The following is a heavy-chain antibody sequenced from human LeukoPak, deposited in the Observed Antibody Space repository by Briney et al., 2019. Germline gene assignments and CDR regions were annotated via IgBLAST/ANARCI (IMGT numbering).Heavy chain of an antibody. V-gene: IGHV4-59*08. D-gene: IGHD1-26*01. J-gene: IGHJ5*02. CDR2: AYYSGIT. Sequence: SETLSLTCTVSGGSITSYYWSWIRQPPGKALEWIAFAYYSGITNYNPSLKSRASISVDTSKNLCSLRLSSVTAADTAVYYCARHAIYSGGYSYWFDPWGLGTLVTVSS. CDR1: GGSITSYY. CDR3: ARHAIYSGGYSYWFDP.